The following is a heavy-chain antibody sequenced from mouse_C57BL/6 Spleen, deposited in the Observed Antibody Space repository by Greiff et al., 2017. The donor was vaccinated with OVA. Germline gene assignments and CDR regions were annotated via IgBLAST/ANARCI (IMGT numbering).Heavy chain of an antibody. CDR2: ILPGSGST. D-gene: IGHD1-1*01. Sequence: VQLVESGAELMKPGASVKLSCKATGYTFTGYWIEWVKQRPGHGLEWIGEILPGSGSTNYNEKFKGKATFTADTSSNTAYMQLSSLTTEDSAIYYCARDGYYGSRAYYWYFDVWGTGTTVTVSS. CDR3: ARDGYYGSRAYYWYFDV. J-gene: IGHJ1*03. V-gene: IGHV1-9*01. CDR1: GYTFTGYW.